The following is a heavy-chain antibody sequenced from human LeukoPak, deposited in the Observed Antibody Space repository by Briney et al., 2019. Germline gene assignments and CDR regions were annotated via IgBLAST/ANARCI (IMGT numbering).Heavy chain of an antibody. J-gene: IGHJ5*01. V-gene: IGHV1-46*01. D-gene: IGHD2-15*01. Sequence: ASVKVSCKASGYTSTSYYLHWVRQAPGQGLEWMGIINPSGSRTSYAQKFQGRVTMTRDTSTSTVYMELRGLRSEDTAVYYCARGCTGTGCYFFSSQFDSWGQGTLVIVSS. CDR1: GYTSTSYY. CDR2: INPSGSRT. CDR3: ARGCTGTGCYFFSSQFDS.